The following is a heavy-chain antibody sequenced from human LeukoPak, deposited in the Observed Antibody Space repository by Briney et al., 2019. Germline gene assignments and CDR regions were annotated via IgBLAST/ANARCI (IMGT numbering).Heavy chain of an antibody. V-gene: IGHV3-33*01. J-gene: IGHJ4*02. CDR1: GFTFSSYG. D-gene: IGHD3-10*01. CDR2: IWYDGSNK. CDR3: ASGSGSYYRIDY. Sequence: PGRSLRLSCAASGFTFSSYGMHWVRQAPGKGLEWVAVIWYDGSNKYYADSVKGRFTISRDNSKNTLYLQMNSLRAEDTAVYYCASGSGSYYRIDYWGQGTLVTVSS.